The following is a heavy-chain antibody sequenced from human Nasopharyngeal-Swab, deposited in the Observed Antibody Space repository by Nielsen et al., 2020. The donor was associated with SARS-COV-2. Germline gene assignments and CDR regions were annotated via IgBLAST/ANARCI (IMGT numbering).Heavy chain of an antibody. CDR3: AKDPHYYGSGSYFWPQVMLEKYYYGMDV. Sequence: WIRQPPGKGLEWVAVISYDGSNKYYADSVKGRFTISRDNSKNTLYLQMNSLRAEDTAVYYCAKDPHYYGSGSYFWPQVMLEKYYYGMDVWGQGTTVTVSS. V-gene: IGHV3-30*18. J-gene: IGHJ6*02. CDR2: ISYDGSNK. D-gene: IGHD3-10*01.